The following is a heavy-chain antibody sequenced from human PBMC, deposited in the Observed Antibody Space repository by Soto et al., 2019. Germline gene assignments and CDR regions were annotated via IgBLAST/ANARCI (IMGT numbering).Heavy chain of an antibody. CDR2: INHSGST. Sequence: SETLSLTCAVYGGSFSGYYWSWIRQPPGKGLEWIGEINHSGSTNYNPSLKSRVTISVDTSKNQFSLKLSSVTAADTAVYYCARVGRGGYYGSGSYPHYYYYMDVWGKGTTVTVSS. CDR1: GGSFSGYY. D-gene: IGHD3-10*01. V-gene: IGHV4-34*01. J-gene: IGHJ6*03. CDR3: ARVGRGGYYGSGSYPHYYYYMDV.